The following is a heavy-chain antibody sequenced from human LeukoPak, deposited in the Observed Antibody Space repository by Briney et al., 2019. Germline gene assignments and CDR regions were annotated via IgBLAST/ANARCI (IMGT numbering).Heavy chain of an antibody. D-gene: IGHD3-16*01. J-gene: IGHJ4*02. Sequence: SCKASGYTFTSYGMHWVRQAPGKGLEWVAVISYDGSNKYYADSVKGRFTISRDNSKNTLYLQMNSLRAEDTAVYYCAKERTAAGDEYWGQGTLVTVSS. CDR1: GYTFTSYG. CDR3: AKERTAAGDEY. CDR2: ISYDGSNK. V-gene: IGHV3-30*18.